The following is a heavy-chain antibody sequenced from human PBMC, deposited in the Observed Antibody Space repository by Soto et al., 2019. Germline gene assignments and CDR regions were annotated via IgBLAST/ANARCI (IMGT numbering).Heavy chain of an antibody. D-gene: IGHD2-2*01. CDR1: GFTFSNCA. CDR2: ISGSTGST. V-gene: IGHV3-23*01. J-gene: IGHJ6*03. Sequence: PGGSLRLSWAASGFTFSNCAMSWVRHAPGKGLEWVSEISGSTGSTYYADSVKGRFTISRDNSKNTLHLQMNSLRAEDTAVYYCAKDTSSSPYYMDVWGKGTTVTVSS. CDR3: AKDTSSSPYYMDV.